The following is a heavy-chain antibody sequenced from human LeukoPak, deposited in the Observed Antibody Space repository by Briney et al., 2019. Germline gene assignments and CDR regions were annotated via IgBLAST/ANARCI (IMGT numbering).Heavy chain of an antibody. J-gene: IGHJ4*02. D-gene: IGHD2-21*02. CDR1: GFTFSSYS. CDR2: ISSSSSYI. V-gene: IGHV3-21*01. Sequence: GGSLRLSCAAPGFTFSSYSMNWVRQAPGKGLEWVSSISSSSSYIYYADSVKGRFTISRDNAKNSLYLQMNSLRAEDTAVYYCARDSFVVVTAKNDYWGQGTLVTVSS. CDR3: ARDSFVVVTAKNDY.